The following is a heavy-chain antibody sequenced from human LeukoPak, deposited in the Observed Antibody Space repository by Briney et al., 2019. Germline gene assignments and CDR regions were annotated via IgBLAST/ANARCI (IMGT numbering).Heavy chain of an antibody. D-gene: IGHD3-22*01. CDR2: ITGNGGAT. V-gene: IGHV3-23*01. J-gene: IGHJ3*01. CDR3: AKDPSGDYIGAFDA. CDR1: RLTFKNYA. Sequence: PGGSLRLSCVASRLTFKNYAMTWVRQAPGKGLQWVSSITGNGGATYYADSVKGRFTMSRDNSRNTLYLQMDSLRAEDTAIYYCAKDPSGDYIGAFDAWGQGTMVTVSS.